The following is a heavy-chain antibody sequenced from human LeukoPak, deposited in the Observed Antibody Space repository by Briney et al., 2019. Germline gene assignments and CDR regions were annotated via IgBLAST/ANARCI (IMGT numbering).Heavy chain of an antibody. V-gene: IGHV1-46*01. CDR1: GYTFTSYY. CDR2: INPSGGST. Sequence: ASVKVSCKVSGYTFTSYYMHWVRQAPGQGLEGMGIINPSGGSTSYAQKFQGRVTMTRSTSTSTVYMELSSLRSEDTAVYYCARTGDSSGWYAWFDPWGQGTLVTVSS. CDR3: ARTGDSSGWYAWFDP. D-gene: IGHD6-19*01. J-gene: IGHJ5*02.